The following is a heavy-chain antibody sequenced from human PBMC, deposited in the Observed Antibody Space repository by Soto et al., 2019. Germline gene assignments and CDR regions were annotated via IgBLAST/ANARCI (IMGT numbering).Heavy chain of an antibody. CDR3: ARDHPCSSTSCYESWFDP. D-gene: IGHD2-2*01. Sequence: WTWIRQHPGKGLEWIGYIYYSGSTYYNPSLKSRVTISVDTSKNQFSLKLSSVTAADTAVYYCARDHPCSSTSCYESWFDPWGQGTLVTVSS. J-gene: IGHJ5*02. V-gene: IGHV4-31*02. CDR2: IYYSGST.